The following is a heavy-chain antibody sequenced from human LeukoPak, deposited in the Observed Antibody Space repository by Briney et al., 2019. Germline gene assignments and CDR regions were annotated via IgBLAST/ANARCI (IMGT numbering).Heavy chain of an antibody. CDR2: ISSSTTYI. D-gene: IGHD5-24*01. Sequence: GGSLRLSCAASGFTFSSYSMNWVRQAPGKGLEWVSSISSSTTYISYADSVKGRFTISRDNAKNSLYLQMNSLRAEDTAVYYCARSRRDNYYYYYGMDVWGQGTTVTVSS. J-gene: IGHJ6*02. CDR1: GFTFSSYS. V-gene: IGHV3-21*01. CDR3: ARSRRDNYYYYYGMDV.